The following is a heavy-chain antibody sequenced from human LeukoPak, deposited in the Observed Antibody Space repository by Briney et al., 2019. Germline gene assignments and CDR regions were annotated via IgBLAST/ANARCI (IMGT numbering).Heavy chain of an antibody. CDR2: IDPSDSYT. CDR3: ARVVHLGELSLYDY. Sequence: ESLKISCKGSGYSFTTYWITWVRQMPGKGLEWMGRIDPSDSYTNYSPSFQGHVTISADKSISTAYLQWSSLKASDTAMYYCARVVHLGELSLYDYWGQGTLVTVSS. J-gene: IGHJ4*02. V-gene: IGHV5-10-1*01. D-gene: IGHD3-16*02. CDR1: GYSFTTYW.